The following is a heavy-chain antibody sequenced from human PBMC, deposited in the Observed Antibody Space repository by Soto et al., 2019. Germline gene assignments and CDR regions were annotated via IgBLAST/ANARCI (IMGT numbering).Heavy chain of an antibody. J-gene: IGHJ3*02. Sequence: ASVKVSCKAFGYSFTSYGISWVRQAPGQVLEWMGWISPYSGDTNYAQHFQGRVTLTTNKFTSTAYMELRSLRSDDKADYYCAGDDASSSRVRAFDIWGQGTTVTVSS. CDR3: AGDDASSSRVRAFDI. V-gene: IGHV1-18*01. CDR1: GYSFTSYG. CDR2: ISPYSGDT. D-gene: IGHD6-19*01.